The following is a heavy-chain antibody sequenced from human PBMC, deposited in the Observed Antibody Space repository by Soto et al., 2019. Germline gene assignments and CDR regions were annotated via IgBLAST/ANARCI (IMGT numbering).Heavy chain of an antibody. D-gene: IGHD6-13*01. J-gene: IGHJ4*02. V-gene: IGHV4-30-4*01. CDR3: ARGIEYSSSWLDY. CDR2: IYYSGST. CDR1: GGSISSGDYY. Sequence: SETLSLTCTVSGGSISSGDYYWRWIRQPPGKGLEWIGYIYYSGSTYYNPSLKSRVTISVDTSKNQFSLKLSSVTAADTAVYYCARGIEYSSSWLDYWGQGTLVTVSS.